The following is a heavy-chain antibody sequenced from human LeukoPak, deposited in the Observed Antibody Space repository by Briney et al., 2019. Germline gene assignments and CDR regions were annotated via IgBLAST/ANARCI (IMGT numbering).Heavy chain of an antibody. D-gene: IGHD4-17*01. J-gene: IGHJ4*02. V-gene: IGHV4-34*01. CDR2: INHSGST. CDR3: ARGQGATVTTSFDY. CDR1: GGSFSGYY. Sequence: SETLSLTCAVYGGSFSGYYWGWIRQPPGKGLEWIGEINHSGSTNYNPSLKSRVTISVDTSKNQFSLKLSSVTAADTAVYYCARGQGATVTTSFDYWGQGTLVTVSS.